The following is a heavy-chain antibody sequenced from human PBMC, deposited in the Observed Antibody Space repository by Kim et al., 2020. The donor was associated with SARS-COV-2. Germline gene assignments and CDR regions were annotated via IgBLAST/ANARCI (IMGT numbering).Heavy chain of an antibody. CDR2: ISGSGEST. D-gene: IGHD2-8*01. V-gene: IGHV3-23*01. J-gene: IGHJ4*02. CDR3: AKSQLLIRGGFDF. Sequence: GGSLRLSCAASGFTFSSYAMSWVRQAPGKGLEWVSTISGSGESTYHADSVKGRFTISRDNSKTTLYLQMNSLRADDTAVFYCAKSQLLIRGGFDFWGQGTLVTVSS. CDR1: GFTFSSYA.